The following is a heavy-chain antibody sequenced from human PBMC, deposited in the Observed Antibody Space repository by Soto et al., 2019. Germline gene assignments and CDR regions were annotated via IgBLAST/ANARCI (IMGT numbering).Heavy chain of an antibody. Sequence: ASVKVSCKVSGYTLTELSMHWVRQAPGKGLEWMGGFDPEDGETIYAQKFQGRVTMTEDTSTDTAYMELSSLRSEDTAVYYCATKTDCTNGVCYRGWYYYGMDVWGQGTTVTVSS. J-gene: IGHJ6*02. CDR3: ATKTDCTNGVCYRGWYYYGMDV. CDR1: GYTLTELS. V-gene: IGHV1-24*01. D-gene: IGHD2-8*01. CDR2: FDPEDGET.